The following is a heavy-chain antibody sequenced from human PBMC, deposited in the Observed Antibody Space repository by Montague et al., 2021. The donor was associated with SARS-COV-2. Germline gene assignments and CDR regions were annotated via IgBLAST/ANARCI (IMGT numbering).Heavy chain of an antibody. J-gene: IGHJ4*02. CDR2: IYYSGTT. CDR1: SGSIISSGYY. V-gene: IGHV4-39*02. Sequence: SETLSLTCSVSSGSIISSGYYWGWIRQPPGKELEWIGNIYYSGTTYYNPSLQSRGTISVDTSKNHLSLRLSSVTAADTAVYFCARRMIRGVTTPFDYWGQGSQVTVSS. CDR3: ARRMIRGVTTPFDY. D-gene: IGHD3-10*01.